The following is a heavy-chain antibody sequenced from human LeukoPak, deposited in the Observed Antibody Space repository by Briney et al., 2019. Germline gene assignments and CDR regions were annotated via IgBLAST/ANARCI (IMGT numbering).Heavy chain of an antibody. V-gene: IGHV3-23*01. CDR2: ISGSGGST. Sequence: GGSLRLSCAASGFSFTSSWMSWVRQAPGKGLEWVSAISGSGGSTYYADSVKGRFTISRDNSKNTLYLQMNSLRAEDTAVYYCAKGSLWFGELFPGAFDIWGQGTMVTVSS. CDR3: AKGSLWFGELFPGAFDI. J-gene: IGHJ3*02. CDR1: GFSFTSSW. D-gene: IGHD3-10*01.